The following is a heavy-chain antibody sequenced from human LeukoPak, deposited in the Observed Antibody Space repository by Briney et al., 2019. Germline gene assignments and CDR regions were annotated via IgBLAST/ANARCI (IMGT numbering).Heavy chain of an antibody. CDR1: GYSISSGYY. Sequence: SETLSLTCAVSGYSISSGYYWGWIRQPPGKGLEWIGTIYHNGNTYYNPSLKSRVTISVDTSKNQFSLKLSSVTAADTAVYYCAVAGVRYYDGSGLHAFDFWGRGTMVTVSS. D-gene: IGHD3-22*01. CDR3: AVAGVRYYDGSGLHAFDF. J-gene: IGHJ3*01. V-gene: IGHV4-38-2*01. CDR2: IYHNGNT.